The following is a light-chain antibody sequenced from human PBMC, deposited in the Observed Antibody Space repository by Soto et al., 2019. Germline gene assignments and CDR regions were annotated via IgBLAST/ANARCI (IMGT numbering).Light chain of an antibody. CDR1: QTIDNT. Sequence: EIVLTQSPATLSLAPGERATLSCRASQTIDNTLAWYQRKPGQAPRLLSYDASTRATGIPARFSGSGSETEFTLTIISLQSEDFAVYYCQQYNNWWTFGQGTKVDIK. CDR3: QQYNNWWT. J-gene: IGKJ1*01. CDR2: DAS. V-gene: IGKV3D-15*01.